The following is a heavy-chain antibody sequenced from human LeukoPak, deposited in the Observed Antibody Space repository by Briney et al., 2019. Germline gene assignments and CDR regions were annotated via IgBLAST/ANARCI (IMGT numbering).Heavy chain of an antibody. J-gene: IGHJ4*02. CDR2: IHYSGSA. CDR3: ATSYSSGWYGGY. D-gene: IGHD6-19*01. CDR1: GGSFSGYY. V-gene: IGHV4-34*01. Sequence: KPSETLPLTCAVYGGSFSGYYWTWIRQPPGKGLEWIGEIHYSGSATYNPSLKSRVTISVDTSKNQFSLKLSSVTAADTAVYYCATSYSSGWYGGYWGQGTLVTVSS.